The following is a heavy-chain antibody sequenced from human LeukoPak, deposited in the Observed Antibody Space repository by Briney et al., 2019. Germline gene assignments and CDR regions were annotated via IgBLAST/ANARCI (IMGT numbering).Heavy chain of an antibody. J-gene: IGHJ3*02. D-gene: IGHD5-24*01. CDR3: ASGRDGYTYDAFDI. CDR2: ISYSGST. CDR1: GGSISSYY. Sequence: SETLSLTCTVSGGSISSYYWSWIRQPPGKGLEWIGYISYSGSTNYNPSLKSRVTISVDTSKNQFSLKLSSVTAADTAVYYCASGRDGYTYDAFDIWGQGTMVTVSS. V-gene: IGHV4-59*01.